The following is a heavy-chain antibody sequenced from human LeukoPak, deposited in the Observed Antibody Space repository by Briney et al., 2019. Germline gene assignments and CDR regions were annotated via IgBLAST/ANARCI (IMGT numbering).Heavy chain of an antibody. Sequence: GGSLRLSCAASGFTFSNHAMYWVRQAPGKGLEWVAVISYDGSNEYYADSVKGRFTISRDNSRNTLYLQMNSLRVEDSAVYYCARVRDMIVVGPVDCWGQGTLVTVSS. CDR2: ISYDGSNE. D-gene: IGHD3-22*01. V-gene: IGHV3-30-3*01. J-gene: IGHJ4*02. CDR1: GFTFSNHA. CDR3: ARVRDMIVVGPVDC.